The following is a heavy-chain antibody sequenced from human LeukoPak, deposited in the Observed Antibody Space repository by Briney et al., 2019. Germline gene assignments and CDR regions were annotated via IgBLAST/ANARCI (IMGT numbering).Heavy chain of an antibody. V-gene: IGHV4-59*01. CDR1: GGSISSYY. CDR3: ARDRSGPSTPNYYSDY. CDR2: IYYSGST. Sequence: SETLSLTCTVSGGSISSYYWSWIRQPPGKGLEWIGYIYYSGSTNYNPSLKSRVTISVDTSKNQFSLKLSSVTAADTAVYYCARDRSGPSTPNYYSDYWGQGTLVTVSS. D-gene: IGHD6-25*01. J-gene: IGHJ4*02.